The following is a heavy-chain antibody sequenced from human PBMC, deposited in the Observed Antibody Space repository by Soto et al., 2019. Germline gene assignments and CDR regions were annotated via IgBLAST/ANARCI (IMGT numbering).Heavy chain of an antibody. CDR1: GGSISSGGYY. CDR3: SRIHFRPPHDYSNHPGYFDY. CDR2: IYYSGST. J-gene: IGHJ4*02. D-gene: IGHD4-4*01. Sequence: SETLSLTCTVSGGSISSGGYYWSWIRQHPGKGLEWIGYIYYSGSTYYNPSLKSRVTISVDTSKNQFSLKLSSVTAADTAVYYCSRIHFRPPHDYSNHPGYFDYWGQGTLVTVSS. V-gene: IGHV4-31*03.